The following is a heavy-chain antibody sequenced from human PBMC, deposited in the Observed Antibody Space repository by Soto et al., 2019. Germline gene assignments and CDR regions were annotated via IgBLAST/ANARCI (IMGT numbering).Heavy chain of an antibody. D-gene: IGHD3-16*01. V-gene: IGHV4-34*01. CDR1: GGSFSGYY. CDR3: ARVGPVWGFNYYYYYYMDV. J-gene: IGHJ6*03. CDR2: INHSGST. Sequence: SETLSLTCAVYGGSFSGYYWSWIRQPPGKGLEWIGEINHSGSTNYNPSLKSRVTISVDTSKNQFSLKLGSVTAADTAVYYCARVGPVWGFNYYYYYYMDVWGKGTTVTVSS.